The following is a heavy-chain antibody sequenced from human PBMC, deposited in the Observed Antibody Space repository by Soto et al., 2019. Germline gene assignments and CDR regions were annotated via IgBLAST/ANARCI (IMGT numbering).Heavy chain of an antibody. CDR1: GFTFTSSA. D-gene: IGHD3-10*01. Sequence: QMQLVQSGPEVKKPGTSVKVSCKASGFTFTSSAVQWVRQARGQRLEWIGWIVVGSGNTNYAQKFQERVTITRDMSTSTAYMELSSLRSDDTAVYYCAAISRNQRELGMDVWGQGTTVTVSS. J-gene: IGHJ6*02. CDR2: IVVGSGNT. V-gene: IGHV1-58*01. CDR3: AAISRNQRELGMDV.